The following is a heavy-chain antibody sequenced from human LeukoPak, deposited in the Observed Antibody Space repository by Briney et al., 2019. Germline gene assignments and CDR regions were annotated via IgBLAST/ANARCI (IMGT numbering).Heavy chain of an antibody. CDR3: ASSIAAPYGYYFDY. D-gene: IGHD4-17*01. J-gene: IGHJ4*02. CDR2: IYPGDSDT. Sequence: GESLKIPCKGSGYRFTSYWIGWVRQMPGKGLEWMGIIYPGDSDTRYSPSFQGQVTISPDKSISTAYLQWSSLKASDTAMYYCASSIAAPYGYYFDYWGQGTLVTVSS. V-gene: IGHV5-51*01. CDR1: GYRFTSYW.